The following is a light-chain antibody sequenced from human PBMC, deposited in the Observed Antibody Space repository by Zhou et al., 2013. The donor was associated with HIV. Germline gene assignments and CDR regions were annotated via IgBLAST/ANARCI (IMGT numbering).Light chain of an antibody. CDR3: QQYKSYPLT. V-gene: IGKV1-5*03. CDR1: QSISSS. CDR2: KAS. J-gene: IGKJ4*01. Sequence: DIQMTQSPSTLSASVGDRVTITCRASQSISSSLAWYQQKPGKAPKLLISKASSLESGVPSVFSGSGSGTEFTLTISSLQPDDCATYYCQQYKSYPLTFGGGTKVEIK.